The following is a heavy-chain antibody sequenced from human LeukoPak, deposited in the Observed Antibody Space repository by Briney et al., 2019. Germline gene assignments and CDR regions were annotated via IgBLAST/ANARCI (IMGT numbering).Heavy chain of an antibody. CDR2: IIPIFGTA. CDR1: GGTFSSYA. J-gene: IGHJ6*02. Sequence: GASVKVSCKASGGTFSSYAISWVRQAPGQGLEWMGGIIPIFGTANYAQKFQGRVTITADESTSTAYMELSSLRSEDTAVYNCARDGDPWKGWVWLRPYYYYGMDVWGQGTTATVSS. CDR3: ARDGDPWKGWVWLRPYYYYGMDV. D-gene: IGHD5-12*01. V-gene: IGHV1-69*13.